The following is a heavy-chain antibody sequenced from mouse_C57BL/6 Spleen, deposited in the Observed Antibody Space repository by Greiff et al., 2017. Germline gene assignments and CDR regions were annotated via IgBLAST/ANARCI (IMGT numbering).Heavy chain of an antibody. CDR3: ARFHYDYDWFAY. Sequence: LVKTGASVKISCKASGYSFTGYYMHWVKQSHGKSLEWIGYISCYNGATSYNQKFKGKATFTVDTSSSTVYMQFNSLTSEDSAVYYCARFHYDYDWFAYWGQGTLVTVSA. J-gene: IGHJ3*01. D-gene: IGHD2-4*01. CDR2: ISCYNGAT. CDR1: GYSFTGYY. V-gene: IGHV1S34*01.